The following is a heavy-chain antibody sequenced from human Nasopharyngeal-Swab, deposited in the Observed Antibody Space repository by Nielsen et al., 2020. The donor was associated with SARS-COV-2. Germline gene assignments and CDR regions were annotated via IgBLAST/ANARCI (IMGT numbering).Heavy chain of an antibody. Sequence: SETLSLTCTVSGGSVSSGSYYWSWIRQPPGKGLEWIGYIYYSGSTNYNPSLKSRVTISVDTSKNQFSLKLSSVTAADTAVYYCARLVGATDYYYCGMDVWGQGTTVTVSS. J-gene: IGHJ6*02. CDR2: IYYSGST. CDR1: GGSVSSGSYY. CDR3: ARLVGATDYYYCGMDV. D-gene: IGHD1-26*01. V-gene: IGHV4-61*01.